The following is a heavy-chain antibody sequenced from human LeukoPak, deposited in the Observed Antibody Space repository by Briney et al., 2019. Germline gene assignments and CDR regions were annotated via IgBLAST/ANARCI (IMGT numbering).Heavy chain of an antibody. CDR3: SAPVVAATRVDY. D-gene: IGHD2-15*01. Sequence: GGSLRLSCAASGFTFSNAWMSWVRQAPGKGLEWVGRIKSKTDGGTTDYAAPVKGRFTISRDDSKNTLYLQMNSLKTEDTVVYYCSAPVVAATRVDYWGQGTLVTVSS. CDR2: IKSKTDGGTT. CDR1: GFTFSNAW. V-gene: IGHV3-15*01. J-gene: IGHJ4*02.